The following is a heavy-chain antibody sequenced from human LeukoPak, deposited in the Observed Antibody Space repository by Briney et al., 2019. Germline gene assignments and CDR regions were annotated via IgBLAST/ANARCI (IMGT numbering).Heavy chain of an antibody. Sequence: PSETLSLTCTVSGYSISSGYYWGWIRQTPGKGLEWIGSIYHSGSTYYNPSLKSRVTISVDTSKNQFSLKLSSVTAADTAVYYCASTEAAVDAFDIWGQGTMVTVSS. CDR3: ASTEAAVDAFDI. V-gene: IGHV4-38-2*02. J-gene: IGHJ3*02. CDR2: IYHSGST. D-gene: IGHD4-11*01. CDR1: GYSISSGYY.